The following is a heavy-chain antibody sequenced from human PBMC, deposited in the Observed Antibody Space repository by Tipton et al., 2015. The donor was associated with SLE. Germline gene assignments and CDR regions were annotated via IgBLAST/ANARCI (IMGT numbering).Heavy chain of an antibody. CDR2: ISASSTTI. CDR1: GGSISSHA. V-gene: IGHV3-48*02. D-gene: IGHD4-17*01. Sequence: LSLTCTVSGGSISSHAMNWVRQAPGKGLDWISYISASSTTIYYADSVKGRFTISRDDAKNSLYLQMNSLRDDDTAIYYCARDYGDYGVGFDYWGQGILVTVSS. CDR3: ARDYGDYGVGFDY. J-gene: IGHJ4*02.